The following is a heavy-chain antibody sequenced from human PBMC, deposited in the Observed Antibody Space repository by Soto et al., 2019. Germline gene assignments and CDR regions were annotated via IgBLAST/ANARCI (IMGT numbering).Heavy chain of an antibody. J-gene: IGHJ3*02. CDR1: GFTVSSNY. V-gene: IGHV3-23*01. Sequence: GGSLRLSCAVSGFTVSSNYMSWVRQAPGKGLEWVSAISGSGGSTYYADSVKGRFTISRDNSKNTLYLQMNSLRAEDTAVYYCAKDLGYCSGGSCLDAFDIWGQGTMVTVSS. D-gene: IGHD2-15*01. CDR2: ISGSGGST. CDR3: AKDLGYCSGGSCLDAFDI.